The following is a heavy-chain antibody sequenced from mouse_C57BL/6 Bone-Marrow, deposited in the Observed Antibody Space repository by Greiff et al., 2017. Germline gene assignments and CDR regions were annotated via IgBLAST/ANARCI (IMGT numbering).Heavy chain of an antibody. CDR3: ARDYSGSSYRPLYAMDY. J-gene: IGHJ4*01. Sequence: QVQLQQPGAELVKPGASVKLSCKASGYTFTSYWMQWVKQRPGQGLEWIGEIDPSGSSTNYNQKFKGKATLTVDTSSSTAYMHLSSLTSEDSAVYHCARDYSGSSYRPLYAMDYWGQGTSVTVSS. V-gene: IGHV1-50*01. CDR2: IDPSGSST. D-gene: IGHD1-1*01. CDR1: GYTFTSYW.